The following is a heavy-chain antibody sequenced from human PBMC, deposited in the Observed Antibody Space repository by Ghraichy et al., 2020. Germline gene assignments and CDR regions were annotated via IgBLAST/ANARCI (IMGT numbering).Heavy chain of an antibody. CDR1: GGSISSSSYY. V-gene: IGHV4-39*01. CDR3: ARHLVITTTIIVIRGQFDP. CDR2: IYYSGST. Sequence: SETLSLTCTVSGGSISSSSYYWGWIRQPPGKGLEWIGSIYYSGSTYYNPSLKSRVTISVDTSKNQFSLKLSSVTAADTAVYYCARHLVITTTIIVIRGQFDPWGQGTLVTVSS. J-gene: IGHJ5*02. D-gene: IGHD3-22*01.